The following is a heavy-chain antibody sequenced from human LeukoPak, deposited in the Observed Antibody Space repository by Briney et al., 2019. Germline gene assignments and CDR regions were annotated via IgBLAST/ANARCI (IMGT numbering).Heavy chain of an antibody. Sequence: GGSLRLSCAASGFTVSSNYMSWVRQAPGKGLEWVSVIYSGGSTYYADSVKGRFTISRDNSKNTLYLQMNSLRAEDTAVYYCAGDSSGYYYFDAFDIWGQGTMVTVSS. CDR1: GFTVSSNY. J-gene: IGHJ3*02. V-gene: IGHV3-66*02. CDR3: AGDSSGYYYFDAFDI. D-gene: IGHD3-22*01. CDR2: IYSGGST.